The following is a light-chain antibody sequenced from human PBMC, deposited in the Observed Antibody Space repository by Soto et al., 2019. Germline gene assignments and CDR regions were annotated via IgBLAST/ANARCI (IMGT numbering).Light chain of an antibody. CDR1: QTVNNY. CDR2: DAS. CDR3: LQRDIWPWT. Sequence: IALTQFPATLSLSPGERATLSCRASQTVNNYLAWYQQKPGQSPRLLIYDASSRAPGIPARFSGSGSETDFTLTISSLDPEDFAVYFCLQRDIWPWTLGQGTSVEIK. J-gene: IGKJ1*01. V-gene: IGKV3-11*01.